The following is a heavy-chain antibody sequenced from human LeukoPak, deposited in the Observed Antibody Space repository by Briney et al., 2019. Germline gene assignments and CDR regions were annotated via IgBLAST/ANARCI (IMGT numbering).Heavy chain of an antibody. CDR3: ARGGNIGYKYNAFDV. D-gene: IGHD2/OR15-2a*01. CDR2: IKEDGSEK. Sequence: GGSLRLSCAASGFTFSSFWMNWVRQAPGKGLEWVANIKEDGSEKYYVDSVKGRFTISRDNAKNSLYLQMNSLRAEDTAVYYCARGGNIGYKYNAFDVWGQGTMVTVPS. CDR1: GFTFSSFW. J-gene: IGHJ3*01. V-gene: IGHV3-7*02.